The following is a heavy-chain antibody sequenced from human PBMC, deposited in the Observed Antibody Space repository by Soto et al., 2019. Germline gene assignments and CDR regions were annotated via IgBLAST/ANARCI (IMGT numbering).Heavy chain of an antibody. CDR3: ARNNEWELEEAFDI. CDR2: IYYSGST. D-gene: IGHD1-26*01. V-gene: IGHV4-39*01. CDR1: GGSISSSSYY. Sequence: QLQLQESGPGLVKPSETLSLTCTVSGGSISSSSYYRGWIRQPPGKGLEWIGSIYYSGSTYYNPSLKSRVTISVDTSKNQFSLKLSSVTAADTAVYYCARNNEWELEEAFDIWGQGTMVTVSS. J-gene: IGHJ3*02.